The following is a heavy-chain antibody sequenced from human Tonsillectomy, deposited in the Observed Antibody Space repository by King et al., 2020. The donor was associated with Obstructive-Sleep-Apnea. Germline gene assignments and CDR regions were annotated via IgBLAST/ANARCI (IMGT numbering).Heavy chain of an antibody. CDR2: MYYSGST. CDR3: ARCFSYGVGSEPLSRGDFYYYYSGLDV. J-gene: IGHJ6*02. V-gene: IGHV4-30-4*07. CDR1: GGSISRGGYS. Sequence: VQLQESGPGLVKASQTLSLTCSVSGGSISRGGYSWSWIRQPPGKGLEWIGDMYYSGSTYYNQSLKSRVTISPETSRRQVSLKLTSVTAADTAVYYCARCFSYGVGSEPLSRGDFYYYYSGLDVWGRGTTDTVSS. D-gene: IGHD3-16*01.